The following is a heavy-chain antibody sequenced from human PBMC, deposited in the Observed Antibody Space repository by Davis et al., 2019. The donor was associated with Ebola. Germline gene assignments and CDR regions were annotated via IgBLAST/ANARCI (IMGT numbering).Heavy chain of an antibody. D-gene: IGHD3-22*01. V-gene: IGHV4-34*01. Sequence: SETLSLTCALYGGSFSGYYWSWIRQPPGRGLEWIGEINHSGSTNYSPSLKSRVTISVDTSKNQFSLKLSSVTAADTAVYYCARGNHYYDSSGYYWGRYGMDVWGKGTTVTVSS. CDR2: INHSGST. J-gene: IGHJ6*04. CDR1: GGSFSGYY. CDR3: ARGNHYYDSSGYYWGRYGMDV.